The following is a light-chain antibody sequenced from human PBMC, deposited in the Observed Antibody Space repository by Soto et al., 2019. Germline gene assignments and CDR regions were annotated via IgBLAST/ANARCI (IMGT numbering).Light chain of an antibody. CDR1: QSVSFH. V-gene: IGKV3-15*01. Sequence: EIVMTQSPATLSVSPGETATLSCRASQSVSFHLAWYQQKPGQDPRLLIYGAFTRATGIPARFSGSGSGTDFTLTISSLQSEDFAVYYCQQYKNWPPLTFGGGTKVEIK. CDR3: QQYKNWPPLT. CDR2: GAF. J-gene: IGKJ4*01.